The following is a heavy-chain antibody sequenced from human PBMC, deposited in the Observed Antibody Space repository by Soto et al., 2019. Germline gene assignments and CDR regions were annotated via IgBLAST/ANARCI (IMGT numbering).Heavy chain of an antibody. CDR3: AKEYPYYDFWSGYSPEYFQH. Sequence: PGGSLRLSCAASGFTFSSYGMHWVRQAPGKGLEWVAVISYDGSNKYYADSVKGRFTISRDNSKNTLYLQMNSLRAEDTAVYYCAKEYPYYDFWSGYSPEYFQHWGQGTLVTVSS. D-gene: IGHD3-3*01. J-gene: IGHJ1*01. V-gene: IGHV3-30*18. CDR1: GFTFSSYG. CDR2: ISYDGSNK.